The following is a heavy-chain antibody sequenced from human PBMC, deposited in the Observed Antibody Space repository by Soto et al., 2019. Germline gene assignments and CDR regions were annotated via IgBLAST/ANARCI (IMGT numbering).Heavy chain of an antibody. Sequence: QVQLMQSGAEVKKPGASVKVSCKASGDTFTDYYRHWVRQAPGQGLEWMGTVNPSGGHTTYAQHFLGSVTMTRDTSTRTLYRELSSLTSDDTAIYYGARGGHVVVVTAALDYWGQGTLVTVSS. J-gene: IGHJ4*02. CDR2: VNPSGGHT. V-gene: IGHV1-46*01. CDR1: GDTFTDYY. D-gene: IGHD2-21*02. CDR3: ARGGHVVVVTAALDY.